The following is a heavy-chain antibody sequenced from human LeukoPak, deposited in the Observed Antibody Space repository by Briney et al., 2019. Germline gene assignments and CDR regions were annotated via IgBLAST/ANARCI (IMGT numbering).Heavy chain of an antibody. CDR2: ISYDGSNK. CDR1: GFTFSSYA. J-gene: IGHJ4*02. CDR3: TLDYDFWSGPPFFDY. V-gene: IGHV3-30*04. D-gene: IGHD3-3*01. Sequence: PGGSLRLSCAASGFTFSSYAMHWVRQAPGKGLEWVAVISYDGSNKYYADSVKGRFTISRDNAKNSLYLQMNSLRAEDTAVYYCTLDYDFWSGPPFFDYWGQGTLVTVSS.